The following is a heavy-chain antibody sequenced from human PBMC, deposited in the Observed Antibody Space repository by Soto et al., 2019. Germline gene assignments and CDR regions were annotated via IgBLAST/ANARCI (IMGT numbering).Heavy chain of an antibody. V-gene: IGHV3-9*01. CDR1: GFTFEDYA. CDR3: AKGSLTSGYSSVWYGVYFDY. J-gene: IGHJ4*02. D-gene: IGHD6-19*01. Sequence: EVQLVESGGGLVQPGRSLRLSCAASGFTFEDYAMLWVRQAPGKGLEWVSGISWVSGSIGYADSVKGRFTVSRDNAKNSLYLQMNSLRPEDTALYYCAKGSLTSGYSSVWYGVYFDYCGQGTLVTVSS. CDR2: ISWVSGSI.